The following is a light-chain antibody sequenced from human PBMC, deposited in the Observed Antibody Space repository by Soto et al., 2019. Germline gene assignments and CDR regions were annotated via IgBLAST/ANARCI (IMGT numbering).Light chain of an antibody. Sequence: EIMMTQSPATLAVSPGETPSLSCRASQSINSDVAWYQQKLGQTPRLLIHGASTRATGIAARFSGSGSGTEFTLTISGLQSEDFATYYCQQYNYWPVTFGGGTKVDI. CDR3: QQYNYWPVT. CDR1: QSINSD. V-gene: IGKV3-15*01. J-gene: IGKJ4*01. CDR2: GAS.